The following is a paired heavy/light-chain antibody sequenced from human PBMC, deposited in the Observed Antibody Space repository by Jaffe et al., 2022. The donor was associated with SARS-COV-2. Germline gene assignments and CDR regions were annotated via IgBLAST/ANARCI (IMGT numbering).Heavy chain of an antibody. CDR2: IGGISDRT. D-gene: IGHD3-16*01. CDR1: GFTFGNYA. J-gene: IGHJ5*01. CDR3: AKDPGGVTTKFQLPREYNWLES. V-gene: IGHV3-23*01. Sequence: EVHLLESGGGSVQPGGSLTLSCAASGFTFGNYAMSWVRQAPGKGLEWVSTIGGISDRTFYADSVKGRFTIFRDNSKSTLYLRMNSLRPEDTALYYCAKDPGGVTTKFQLPREYNWLESWGQGTLVTVSS.
Light chain of an antibody. CDR3: QHYFNTPLT. V-gene: IGKV4-1*01. J-gene: IGKJ4*01. CDR2: WAS. CDR1: QSILYDFNNKNY. Sequence: DIVMTQSPGSLAVSLGERVTINCKSSQSILYDFNNKNYLAWYQQKPGQPPRLLIYWASTRDSGVPERFSGSGFGTDFTLTINNLQAEDVAVYYCQHYFNTPLTFGGGTKVEIK.